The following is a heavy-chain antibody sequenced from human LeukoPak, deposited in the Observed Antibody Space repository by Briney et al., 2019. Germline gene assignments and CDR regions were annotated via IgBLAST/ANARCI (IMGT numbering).Heavy chain of an antibody. J-gene: IGHJ6*03. CDR2: INHSGST. CDR3: ARDRKYYYHMDV. D-gene: IGHD1-14*01. Sequence: SETLSLTCAVYGGSFSGYYWSWIRQPPGKGLEWIGEINHSGSTNSNPSLKSRVTISVDTSKNQFSLRLSSLTAADTALYYCARDRKYYYHMDVWGKGTTVTVSS. V-gene: IGHV4-34*01. CDR1: GGSFSGYY.